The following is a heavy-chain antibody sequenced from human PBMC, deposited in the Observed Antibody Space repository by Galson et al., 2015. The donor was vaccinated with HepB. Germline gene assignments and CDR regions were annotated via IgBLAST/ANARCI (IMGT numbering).Heavy chain of an antibody. CDR3: ARGRVVRGVNWFDP. D-gene: IGHD3-10*01. CDR1: GFTFSSYW. J-gene: IGHJ5*02. Sequence: LRLSCAASGFTFSSYWMHWVRQGPGKGLVWVSRLNTDGSSTSYADSVKGRFTISRDNAKNTLYLQMNSLRAEDTAVYYCARGRVVRGVNWFDPWGQGTLVTVSS. V-gene: IGHV3-74*01. CDR2: LNTDGSST.